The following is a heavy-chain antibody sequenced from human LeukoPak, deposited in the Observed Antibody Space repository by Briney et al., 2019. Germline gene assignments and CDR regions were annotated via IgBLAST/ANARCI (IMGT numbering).Heavy chain of an antibody. CDR1: GASISSYY. Sequence: SETLSLTCNVSGASISSYYWSWIRQPAGKGLECIGRIYTSANTNYNPSFKSRATISIDRSKNQFSLNLPSVTAADTAVYYCARDRIWNDAGHDPFDIWGQGTMVTVSS. CDR3: ARDRIWNDAGHDPFDI. J-gene: IGHJ3*02. CDR2: IYTSANT. D-gene: IGHD1-1*01. V-gene: IGHV4-4*07.